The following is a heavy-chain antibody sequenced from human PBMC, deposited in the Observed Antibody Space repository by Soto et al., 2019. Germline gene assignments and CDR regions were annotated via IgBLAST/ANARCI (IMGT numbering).Heavy chain of an antibody. CDR2: IYYTGTT. CDR3: AREVSSFGSNHFDS. Sequence: QVQLQESGPGLIKPSETLSVTCSVSGTSIRGCYWTWIRQPPGKGLEWIGYIYYTGTTKYNPSLKSRVTISVDTSKNQFSLRLNSVTAADTAVYYCAREVSSFGSNHFDSWGQGALVTVSS. D-gene: IGHD3-10*01. V-gene: IGHV4-59*01. J-gene: IGHJ4*02. CDR1: GTSIRGCY.